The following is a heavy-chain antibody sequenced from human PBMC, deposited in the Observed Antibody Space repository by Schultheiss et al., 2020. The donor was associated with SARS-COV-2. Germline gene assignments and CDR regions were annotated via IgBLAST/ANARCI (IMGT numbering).Heavy chain of an antibody. V-gene: IGHV2-5*02. Sequence: SGPTLVKPTQTLTLTCTFSGFSLSTSGVGVGWIRQPPGKALEWLALIYWDDDKRYSPSLKSRLTITKDTSKNQVVLTMTNMDPVDTARYYCAHRSWYLPPRYTAMVPTYFDYWGQGTLVTVSS. J-gene: IGHJ4*02. CDR3: AHRSWYLPPRYTAMVPTYFDY. D-gene: IGHD5-18*01. CDR1: GFSLSTSGVG. CDR2: IYWDDDK.